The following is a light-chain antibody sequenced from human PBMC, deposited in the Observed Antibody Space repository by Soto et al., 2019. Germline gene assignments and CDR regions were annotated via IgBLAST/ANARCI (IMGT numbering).Light chain of an antibody. CDR1: QSVSSN. V-gene: IGKV3-15*01. CDR3: QQYNNWPILT. CDR2: GAS. Sequence: EIVMTQSPATLSVSPGERATLSCRASQSVSSNLAWYQQKPGQAPRLLIYGASTRATGIPARFSGSGSGTEFTLTFSSLQSEDFAVYYCQQYNNWPILTFGGGTKVDIK. J-gene: IGKJ4*01.